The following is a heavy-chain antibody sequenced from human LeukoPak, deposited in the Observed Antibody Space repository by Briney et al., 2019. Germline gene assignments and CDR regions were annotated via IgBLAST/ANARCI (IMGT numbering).Heavy chain of an antibody. CDR3: ARWGDYCSSTSCSMVLDY. Sequence: ASVKVSCKASGYTFTGYYMHWVRQAPGQGLEWMGWINPNSGGTSYAQKFQGRVTMTRDTSISTAYMELSRLRSDDTAVYYCARWGDYCSSTSCSMVLDYWGQGTLVTVSS. J-gene: IGHJ4*02. V-gene: IGHV1-2*02. CDR2: INPNSGGT. CDR1: GYTFTGYY. D-gene: IGHD2-2*01.